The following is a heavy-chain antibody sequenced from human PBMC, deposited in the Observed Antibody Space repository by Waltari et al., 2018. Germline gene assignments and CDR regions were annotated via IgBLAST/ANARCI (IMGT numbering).Heavy chain of an antibody. Sequence: EVQLLASGGGLVQPGGSLRLSCAASGFTFSSYALSWVRKAPGKGLEWVSAISGSGGSTYYADSVKGRFTISRDNSKNTLYLQMNSLRAEDTAVYYCEAVRERFDYWGQGTLVTVSS. V-gene: IGHV3-23*01. D-gene: IGHD3-10*01. CDR2: ISGSGGST. CDR1: GFTFSSYA. J-gene: IGHJ4*02. CDR3: EAVRERFDY.